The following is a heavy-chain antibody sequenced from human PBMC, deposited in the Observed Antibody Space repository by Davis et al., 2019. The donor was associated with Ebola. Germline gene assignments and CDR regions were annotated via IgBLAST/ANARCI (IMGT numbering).Heavy chain of an antibody. V-gene: IGHV3-30*03. J-gene: IGHJ6*02. Sequence: GGSLRLSCAASGFTFSSYGMHWVRQAPGKGLEWVAVISYDGSNKYYADSVKGRFTISRDNAKNSLYLQMNSLRAEDTAVYYCARQWLDGYGMDVWGQGTTVTVSS. CDR1: GFTFSSYG. D-gene: IGHD6-19*01. CDR2: ISYDGSNK. CDR3: ARQWLDGYGMDV.